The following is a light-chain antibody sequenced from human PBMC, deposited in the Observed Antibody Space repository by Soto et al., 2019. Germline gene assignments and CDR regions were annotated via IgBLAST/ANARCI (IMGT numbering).Light chain of an antibody. J-gene: IGLJ1*01. CDR2: DDS. V-gene: IGLV3-21*02. Sequence: SYELTQPPSVSVVPGQTARITCGGNNIGSKSVHWYQQKPGQAPVLVVYDDSDRPSGIPERFSGSNSGNTATLTISGVEAGDEADYYCQVWDSSSDHPVFGTGTKVTVL. CDR1: NIGSKS. CDR3: QVWDSSSDHPV.